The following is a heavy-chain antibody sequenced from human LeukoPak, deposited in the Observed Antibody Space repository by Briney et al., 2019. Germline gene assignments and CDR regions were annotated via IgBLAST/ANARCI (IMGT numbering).Heavy chain of an antibody. Sequence: SETLSLTCTVSGGSISSGDYYWSWIRQPPGKGLEWIGYIYYSGSTYYNPSLKSRVTISVDTSKNQFSLKLSSVTAADTAVYYCARGLYDSSGYLVDYWGQGTLVTVSS. CDR2: IYYSGST. V-gene: IGHV4-30-4*02. J-gene: IGHJ4*02. CDR3: ARGLYDSSGYLVDY. D-gene: IGHD3-22*01. CDR1: GGSISSGDYY.